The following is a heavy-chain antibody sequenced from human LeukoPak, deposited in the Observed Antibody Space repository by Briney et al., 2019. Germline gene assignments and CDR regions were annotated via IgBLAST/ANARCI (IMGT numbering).Heavy chain of an antibody. Sequence: GGSLRLSCAASGFTFSTYGMTWVRRAPGKGLEWVSGMSDSGTNTYYADSVKGRFTISRDNSKNTLYLQMNSLRAEDTAVYYCAKGGAVSSKSITMVRGTRRYYYYMDVWGKGTTVTISS. V-gene: IGHV3-23*01. J-gene: IGHJ6*03. CDR3: AKGGAVSSKSITMVRGTRRYYYYMDV. D-gene: IGHD3-10*01. CDR2: MSDSGTNT. CDR1: GFTFSTYG.